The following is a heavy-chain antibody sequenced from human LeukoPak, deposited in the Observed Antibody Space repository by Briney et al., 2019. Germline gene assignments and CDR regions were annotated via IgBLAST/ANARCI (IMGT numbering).Heavy chain of an antibody. CDR3: ARGRYCSADICSGGDAFDI. J-gene: IGHJ3*02. V-gene: IGHV4-4*07. CDR1: GGSINNYY. CDR2: IYTRGST. D-gene: IGHD2-15*01. Sequence: PSETLSLTCTVSGGSINNYYWSWIRQPAGKGLEWIGRIYTRGSTNYNPSLKSRVTISVDTSKNQFPLKLSSVTAADTAVYYCARGRYCSADICSGGDAFDIWGQGTMVSVSS.